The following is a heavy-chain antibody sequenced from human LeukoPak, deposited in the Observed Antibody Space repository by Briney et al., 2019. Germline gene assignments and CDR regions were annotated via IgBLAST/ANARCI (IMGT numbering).Heavy chain of an antibody. D-gene: IGHD3-16*01. CDR3: PRETLGERYFDY. CDR1: GGSISSGGYY. V-gene: IGHV4-31*03. CDR2: IYYSGST. J-gene: IGHJ4*02. Sequence: SQTLSLTCTVSGGSISSGGYYWSWIRQHPGKGLEWIGYIYYSGSTYYNPSLKSRVTISVDTSKNQFSLKLSSVTAADTAVYYCPRETLGERYFDYWGQGTLVTVSS.